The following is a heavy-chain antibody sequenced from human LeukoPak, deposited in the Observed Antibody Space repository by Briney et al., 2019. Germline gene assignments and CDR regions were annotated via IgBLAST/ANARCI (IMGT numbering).Heavy chain of an antibody. CDR1: GFTFSSYA. V-gene: IGHV3-23*01. J-gene: IGHJ3*02. Sequence: GGSLRLCCAASGFTFSSYAMSWVRQAPGKGLEWVSTIGVSGGTTYYADSVKGRFTISRDNSRNTLYLQMNSLRAEDTAVYYCAKAIMGAILHAFDIWGQGTMATVSS. D-gene: IGHD1-26*01. CDR2: IGVSGGTT. CDR3: AKAIMGAILHAFDI.